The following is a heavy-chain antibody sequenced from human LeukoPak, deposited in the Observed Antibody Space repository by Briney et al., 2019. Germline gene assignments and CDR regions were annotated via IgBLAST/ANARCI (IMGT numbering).Heavy chain of an antibody. Sequence: SETLSLTCTISGASISSFYWSWIRQPPGKGLEWLGCINYSGSTNYNPSLKSRVTISIDTSKNQMSLKLRSVIAADTAVYYCARDPIHRDDHNAAWGQGALVSVSS. D-gene: IGHD5-24*01. V-gene: IGHV4-59*01. CDR2: INYSGST. CDR3: ARDPIHRDDHNAA. J-gene: IGHJ5*02. CDR1: GASISSFY.